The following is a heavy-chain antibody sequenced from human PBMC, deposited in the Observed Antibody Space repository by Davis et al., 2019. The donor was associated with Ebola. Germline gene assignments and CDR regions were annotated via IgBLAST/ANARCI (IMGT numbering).Heavy chain of an antibody. D-gene: IGHD3-10*01. J-gene: IGHJ4*02. V-gene: IGHV3-48*01. Sequence: GGSLRLSCAASGFTFSSYSMNWVRQAPGKGLEWVSYISSSSSTIYYADSVKGRITISRDNSKKTLFLQMNSLRAEDTAVYYCAKDWGYMVRGVMIDYWGQGTLVTVSS. CDR2: ISSSSSTI. CDR1: GFTFSSYS. CDR3: AKDWGYMVRGVMIDY.